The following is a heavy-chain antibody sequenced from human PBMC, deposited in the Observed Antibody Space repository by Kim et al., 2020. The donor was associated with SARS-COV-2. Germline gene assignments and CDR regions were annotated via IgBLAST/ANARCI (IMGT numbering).Heavy chain of an antibody. J-gene: IGHJ6*01. Sequence: SETLSLTCTVSGGSISSYYWSWNRQPPGKGLEWIGYIYYSGSTNYNPSLKSRVTISVDTSKNQFSLKLSSVTAADTAVYYCARGVAAAGTYYYYYYGMDV. CDR2: IYYSGST. CDR1: GGSISSYY. V-gene: IGHV4-59*01. D-gene: IGHD6-13*01. CDR3: ARGVAAAGTYYYYYYGMDV.